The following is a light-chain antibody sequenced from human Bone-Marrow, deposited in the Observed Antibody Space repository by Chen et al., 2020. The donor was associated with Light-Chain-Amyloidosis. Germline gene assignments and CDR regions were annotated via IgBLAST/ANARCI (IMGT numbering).Light chain of an antibody. V-gene: IGLV3-21*02. Sequence: SYVLTQPSSVSVDPGQTATIAWGGNNIGSTSVHWYQQTPGQAPLLVVYDDSDRPSGIPERLSGSNSGNTATLTISRVEAGDEADYYCQVWDRSSDRPVFGGGTQLTVL. CDR3: QVWDRSSDRPV. CDR1: NIGSTS. J-gene: IGLJ3*02. CDR2: DDS.